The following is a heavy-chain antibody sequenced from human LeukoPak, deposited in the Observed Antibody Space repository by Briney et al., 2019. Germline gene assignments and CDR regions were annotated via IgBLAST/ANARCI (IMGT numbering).Heavy chain of an antibody. CDR1: RFTFSSYG. J-gene: IGHJ4*02. CDR2: IRYDGSNK. Sequence: GGSLRLSCSAFRFTFSSYGMHWVRQAPGKGLEWVAFIRYDGSNKYYADSVKGRFTISRDNSKNTLYLQMNSLRAEDTAVYYCAKDPDYSNAYWGQGTLVTVSS. CDR3: AKDPDYSNAY. D-gene: IGHD4-11*01. V-gene: IGHV3-30*02.